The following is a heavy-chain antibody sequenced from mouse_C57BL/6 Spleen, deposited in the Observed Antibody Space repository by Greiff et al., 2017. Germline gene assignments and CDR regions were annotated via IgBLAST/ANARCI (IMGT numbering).Heavy chain of an antibody. CDR2: IYPRSGNT. CDR3: ARSEVYLTTVVASDY. CDR1: GYTFTSYG. Sequence: QVQLQQSGAELARPGASVKLSCKASGYTFTSYGISWVKQRTGQGLEWIGEIYPRSGNTYYNEKFKGKATLTADKSSSTAYMELRSLTSEDSAVYFCARSEVYLTTVVASDYWGQGTTLTVSS. J-gene: IGHJ2*01. D-gene: IGHD1-1*01. V-gene: IGHV1-81*01.